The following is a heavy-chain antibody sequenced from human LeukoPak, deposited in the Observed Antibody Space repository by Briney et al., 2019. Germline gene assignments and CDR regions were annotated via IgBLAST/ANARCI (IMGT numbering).Heavy chain of an antibody. CDR2: ISGGGGST. J-gene: IGHJ4*02. CDR3: AKCARIDWLPIDY. V-gene: IGHV3-23*01. Sequence: GGSLRLSCAASGFSFSNYAMTWVRQAPGKGLEWVSGISGGGGSTYYADFVKGRFTISRDNSKNTVYLQMNSLRAEGTAVYYCAKCARIDWLPIDYWGQGTLVTVSS. D-gene: IGHD3-9*01. CDR1: GFSFSNYA.